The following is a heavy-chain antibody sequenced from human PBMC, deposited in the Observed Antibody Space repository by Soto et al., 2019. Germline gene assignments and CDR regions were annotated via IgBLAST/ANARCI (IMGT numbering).Heavy chain of an antibody. CDR2: ISGSADTT. CDR1: GFTFINSA. V-gene: IGHV3-23*01. D-gene: IGHD2-15*01. Sequence: GGSLRLSCAASGFTFINSAMNWVRQTPGKGLEWVSIISGSADTTYYADSVKGRFTISRDNFKNTLYLQMNGLRAEDTAIYYCARDHCTGGSCYSGFDSWGRGTLGTVSS. CDR3: ARDHCTGGSCYSGFDS. J-gene: IGHJ4*02.